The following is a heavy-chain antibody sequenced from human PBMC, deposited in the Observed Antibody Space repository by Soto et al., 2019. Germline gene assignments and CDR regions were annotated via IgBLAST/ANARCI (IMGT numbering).Heavy chain of an antibody. J-gene: IGHJ6*02. D-gene: IGHD4-17*01. V-gene: IGHV3-15*01. CDR3: TTEGGSTTVTSYYYYGMDV. CDR1: GFTFSNAW. Sequence: PGGSLRLSCAASGFTFSNAWMSWVRQAPGKGLEWVGRIKSKTDGGTTDYAAPVKGRFTISRDDSKNTLYLQMNSLKTEDTAVYYCTTEGGSTTVTSYYYYGMDVWGQGTTVTVSS. CDR2: IKSKTDGGTT.